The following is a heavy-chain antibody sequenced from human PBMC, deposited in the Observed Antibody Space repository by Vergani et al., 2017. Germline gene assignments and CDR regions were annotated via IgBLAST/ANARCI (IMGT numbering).Heavy chain of an antibody. CDR1: GGSISSGGYS. V-gene: IGHV4-30-2*01. CDR2: IYHSGST. J-gene: IGHJ4*02. D-gene: IGHD3-22*01. CDR3: AKLRYDSSGYYYGNYFDC. Sequence: QVQLQQWGAGLLKPSQTLSLTCAVSGGSISSGGYSWSWIRQPPGKGLEWIGYIYHSGSTYYNPSLKSRVTISVDRSKNQFSLKLSSVTAADTAVYYCAKLRYDSSGYYYGNYFDCWGQGTLVTVSS.